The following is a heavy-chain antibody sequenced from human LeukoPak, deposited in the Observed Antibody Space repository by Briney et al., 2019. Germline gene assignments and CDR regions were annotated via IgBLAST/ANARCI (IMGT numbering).Heavy chain of an antibody. CDR3: ARDRDSSGWYEGFDY. CDR2: ISPDGSDT. V-gene: IGHV3-74*01. CDR1: GFTFSDNW. D-gene: IGHD6-19*01. J-gene: IGHJ4*02. Sequence: GGSLRLSCAASGFTFSDNWMHWVRQAPGKGLVWVSRISPDGSDTVYADSVKGRFTVSRDNSKNTLYLQMNSLRADDPAVYYCARDRDSSGWYEGFDYWGQGTLVTVSS.